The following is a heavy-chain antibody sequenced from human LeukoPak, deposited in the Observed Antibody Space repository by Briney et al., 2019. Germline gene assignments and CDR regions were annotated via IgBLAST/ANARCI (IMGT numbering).Heavy chain of an antibody. D-gene: IGHD3-22*01. Sequence: KSSETLSLTCTVSGGSISSYYWSWIRQPPGKGLEWIGYIYYSGSTNYNPSLKSRVTISVDTSKNQFSLKLSSVTAADTAVYYCARGVSQISGITMIVVVNRPHYFDYWGQGTLVTVSS. CDR3: ARGVSQISGITMIVVVNRPHYFDY. V-gene: IGHV4-59*01. CDR2: IYYSGST. J-gene: IGHJ4*02. CDR1: GGSISSYY.